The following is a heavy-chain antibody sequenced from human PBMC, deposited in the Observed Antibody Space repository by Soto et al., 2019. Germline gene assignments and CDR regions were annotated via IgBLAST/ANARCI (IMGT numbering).Heavy chain of an antibody. V-gene: IGHV3-30*18. CDR2: ISYDGSNK. J-gene: IGHJ3*02. D-gene: IGHD6-19*01. CDR3: AKDYGSGGDWLRVGDASEI. CDR1: GFTFTSYG. Sequence: QVQLVESGGGVVQPGRSLRLSCAASGFTFTSYGMHWVRQAPGKGLEWVAVISYDGSNKYYADSVKGRFTISRDTSKNRLYLQTNSLRAEDTAMYYCAKDYGSGGDWLRVGDASEIWGQGTMVTVSS.